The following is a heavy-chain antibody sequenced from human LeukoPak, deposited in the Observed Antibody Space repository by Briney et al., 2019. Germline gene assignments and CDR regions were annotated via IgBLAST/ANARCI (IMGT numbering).Heavy chain of an antibody. CDR3: ASYDILTGFDY. V-gene: IGHV3-33*01. CDR1: GFSFKDTG. CDR2: IWFDGSTK. D-gene: IGHD3-9*01. Sequence: GRSLRLSCAASGFSFKDTGMHWVRQAPGKGPEWLTIIWFDGSTKYYADSVKGRFTVSRDNSKNTLYLQMNSLRAEDTAVYYCASYDILTGFDYWGQGTLVTVSS. J-gene: IGHJ4*02.